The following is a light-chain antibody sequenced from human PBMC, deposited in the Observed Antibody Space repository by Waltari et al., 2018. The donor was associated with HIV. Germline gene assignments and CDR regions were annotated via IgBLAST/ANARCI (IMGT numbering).Light chain of an antibody. CDR2: GAS. V-gene: IGKV3-20*01. CDR1: QCVITQY. Sequence: SLSLGERATPFYWASQCVITQYLAWYQQNPGPAPRLLIYGASSRATGIPDRLSGSESGTDFNLPLSRLEPEAFAVYYCRQYSAPPWTFGQGTKVDI. CDR3: RQYSAPPWT. J-gene: IGKJ1*01.